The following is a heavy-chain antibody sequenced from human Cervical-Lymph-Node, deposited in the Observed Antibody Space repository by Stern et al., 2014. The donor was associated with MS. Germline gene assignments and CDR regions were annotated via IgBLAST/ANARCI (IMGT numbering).Heavy chain of an antibody. V-gene: IGHV5-51*01. CDR3: ARPSNSGLFLHH. CDR1: GYNFTTYW. Sequence: VQLVQSGAEVKKPGESLKISCKGSGYNFTTYWIAWVRQMPGRGLEWMGLIYPGDSQTRYSPSFLGHVTMSADAHIRPDYLQWSSLKASDTAIYYCARPSNSGLFLHHWGQGTLVTVSS. D-gene: IGHD6-19*01. CDR2: IYPGDSQT. J-gene: IGHJ1*01.